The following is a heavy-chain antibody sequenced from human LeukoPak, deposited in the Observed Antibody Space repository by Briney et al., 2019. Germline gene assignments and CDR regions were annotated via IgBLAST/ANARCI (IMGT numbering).Heavy chain of an antibody. CDR3: ASSIYDYVWGAHYYYYGMDV. Sequence: GGSLRLSCAASGFTFSSYAMHWVRQAPGKGLEWVAVISYDGSNKYYADSVKGRFTISRDNSKNTLYLQMNSLRAGDTAVYYCASSIYDYVWGAHYYYYGMDVWGQGTTVTVSS. CDR2: ISYDGSNK. D-gene: IGHD3-16*01. CDR1: GFTFSSYA. J-gene: IGHJ6*02. V-gene: IGHV3-30-3*01.